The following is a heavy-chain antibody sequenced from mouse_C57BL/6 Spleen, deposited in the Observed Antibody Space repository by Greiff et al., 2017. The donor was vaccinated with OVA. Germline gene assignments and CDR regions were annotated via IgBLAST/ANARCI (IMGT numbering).Heavy chain of an antibody. CDR3: ASPRPLQLRPYFGC. V-gene: IGHV1-64*01. D-gene: IGHD3-2*02. CDR2: IHPNSGST. CDR1: GYTFTSYW. Sequence: QVQLQQPGAELVKPGASVKLSCKASGYTFTSYWMHWVKQRPGQGLEWIGMIHPNSGSTNYNEKFKSKATLTVDKSSSTAYMQLSSLTSEDSAVYYGASPRPLQLRPYFGCWGKGTTLTVSS. J-gene: IGHJ2*01.